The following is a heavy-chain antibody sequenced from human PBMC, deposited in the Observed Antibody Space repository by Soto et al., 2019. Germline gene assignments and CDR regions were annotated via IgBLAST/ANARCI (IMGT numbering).Heavy chain of an antibody. J-gene: IGHJ4*02. CDR3: ARDRLNNAYNTFFDY. V-gene: IGHV3-21*01. Sequence: GGSLRLSCAASGFTFSSHTINWVRQAPGKGLEWVSSISSSSSYIYYADSVRGRLTISRDNAKNTLFLQMSSLTAEDTAVYFCARDRLNNAYNTFFDYWGQGTLVTVSS. CDR2: ISSSSSYI. CDR1: GFTFSSHT. D-gene: IGHD1-1*01.